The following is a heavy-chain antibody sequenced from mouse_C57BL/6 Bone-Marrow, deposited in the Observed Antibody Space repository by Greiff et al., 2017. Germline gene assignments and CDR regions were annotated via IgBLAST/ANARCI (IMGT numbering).Heavy chain of an antibody. CDR3: ARGAY. CDR1: GYTFTSYW. Sequence: QVQLQQPGAALVKPGASVKLSCKASGYTFTSYWMHWVKQRPGQGLEWIGEIDPSDGYTNSNQKFKGKATLTVDKASITAYNQRSSLPSEDSAVYYCARGAYWGQGTLITVSA. J-gene: IGHJ3*01. V-gene: IGHV1-69*02. CDR2: IDPSDGYT.